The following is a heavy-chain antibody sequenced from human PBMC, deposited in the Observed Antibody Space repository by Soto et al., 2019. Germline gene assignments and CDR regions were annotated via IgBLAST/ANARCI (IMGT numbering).Heavy chain of an antibody. CDR1: GFTFSTYA. V-gene: IGHV3-23*05. CDR3: AASSGYYSYFDY. CDR2: IDNSGGIT. J-gene: IGHJ4*02. D-gene: IGHD3-22*01. Sequence: GGSLRLSCAASGFTFSTYAMSWVRQAPGKGLEWVSTIDNSGGITYYADSVKGRFTISRHNSKNTLYLQMNSLRAEDTAVYYCAASSGYYSYFDYWGQGTLVTVSS.